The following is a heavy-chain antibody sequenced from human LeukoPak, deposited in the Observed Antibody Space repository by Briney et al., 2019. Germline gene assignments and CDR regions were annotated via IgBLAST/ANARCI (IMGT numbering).Heavy chain of an antibody. J-gene: IGHJ4*02. CDR2: FDPADGEA. V-gene: IGHV1-24*01. Sequence: ASVKVSCKVSGYTLTEVSIHWVRQAPGKGLEWMGAFDPADGEAIYAQKFQGRVTLTEDTATDTAYMELSSLRSEDTAVYYCATDRYQPLSVFDYWGQGTLVTVSS. CDR1: GYTLTEVS. CDR3: ATDRYQPLSVFDY. D-gene: IGHD2-2*01.